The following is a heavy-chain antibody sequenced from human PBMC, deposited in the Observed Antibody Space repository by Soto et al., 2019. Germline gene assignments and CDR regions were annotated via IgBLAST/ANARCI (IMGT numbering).Heavy chain of an antibody. CDR3: AKEERFGDLIYLDY. D-gene: IGHD3-10*01. CDR2: ISGSGGKT. Sequence: GGFLRLSCAASGFTFNNYAMSWVRQAPGKGLEWVSAISGSGGKTYYRDSVKGRFTISRDNSKNTLYLEVNSLRAEDTAVYFCAKEERFGDLIYLDYWGQGARVTVSS. V-gene: IGHV3-23*01. CDR1: GFTFNNYA. J-gene: IGHJ4*02.